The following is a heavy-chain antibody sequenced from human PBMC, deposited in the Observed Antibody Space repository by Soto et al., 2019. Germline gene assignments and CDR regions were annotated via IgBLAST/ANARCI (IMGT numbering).Heavy chain of an antibody. J-gene: IGHJ5*02. CDR1: GGSISSGGYY. CDR3: ARDTGRLWQNTWFDP. D-gene: IGHD5-18*01. V-gene: IGHV4-31*03. CDR2: IYYSGST. Sequence: SETLSLTCTVSGGSISSGGYYWSWIRQHPGKGLEWIGYIYYSGSTYYNPSLKSRVTISVDTSKNQFSLKLSSVTAADTAVYYCARDTGRLWQNTWFDPWGQGSLVTVSS.